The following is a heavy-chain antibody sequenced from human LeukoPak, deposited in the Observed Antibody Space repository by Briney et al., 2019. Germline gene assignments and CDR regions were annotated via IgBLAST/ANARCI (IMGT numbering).Heavy chain of an antibody. J-gene: IGHJ6*04. CDR1: GYTFTSYG. Sequence: GASVKVSCKASGYTFTSYGISWVRQAPGQGLEWMGWISAYNGNTNYAQKLQGRVTMTTDTSTSTAYVELRSLRSDDTAVYYCARDQGLGSVYYYDAHYYYYGMDVWGKGTTVTVSS. CDR2: ISAYNGNT. V-gene: IGHV1-18*01. D-gene: IGHD3-22*01. CDR3: ARDQGLGSVYYYDAHYYYYGMDV.